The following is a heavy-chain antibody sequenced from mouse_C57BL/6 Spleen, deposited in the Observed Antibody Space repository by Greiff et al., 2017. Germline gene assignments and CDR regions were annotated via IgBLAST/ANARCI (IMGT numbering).Heavy chain of an antibody. CDR2: IYPGDGDT. CDR3: ALYYAKSRGDYYAMDY. J-gene: IGHJ4*01. Sequence: LQESGAELVKPGASVKISCKASGYAFSSYWMNWVKQRPGKGLEWIGQIYPGDGDTNYNGKFKGKATLTADKSSSTAYMQLSSLTSEDSAVYFCALYYAKSRGDYYAMDYWGQGTSVTVSS. D-gene: IGHD2-1*01. V-gene: IGHV1-80*01. CDR1: GYAFSSYW.